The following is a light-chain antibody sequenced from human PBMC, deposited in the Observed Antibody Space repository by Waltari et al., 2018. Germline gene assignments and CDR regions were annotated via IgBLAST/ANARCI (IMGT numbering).Light chain of an antibody. CDR2: DVT. Sequence: QSALTQPRSVSESPGQSVTISCTGTSSDVGGYNYIYWYQHHPGKAPKLIIYDVTKRPSGVPDRFAASKSGNTASLTISGLRAEDEADYYCSSYAGTYTGVFGGGTKLTVL. V-gene: IGLV2-11*01. J-gene: IGLJ3*02. CDR3: SSYAGTYTGV. CDR1: SSDVGGYNY.